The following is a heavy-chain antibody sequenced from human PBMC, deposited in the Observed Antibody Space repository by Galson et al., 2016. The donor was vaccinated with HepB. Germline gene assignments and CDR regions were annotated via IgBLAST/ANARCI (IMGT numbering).Heavy chain of an antibody. D-gene: IGHD3-22*01. Sequence: SVKVSCKASGGTFTSYGHSWVRQAPGQGLEWMGGIIPIFGTTNYAQKFQGRVTITADESTSTAYMELSGLRDEDTAVYYCARERYYDGGGNYYESAFWGQGTPVTVSS. CDR3: ARERYYDGGGNYYESAF. CDR2: IIPIFGTT. V-gene: IGHV1-69*13. J-gene: IGHJ4*02. CDR1: GGTFTSYG.